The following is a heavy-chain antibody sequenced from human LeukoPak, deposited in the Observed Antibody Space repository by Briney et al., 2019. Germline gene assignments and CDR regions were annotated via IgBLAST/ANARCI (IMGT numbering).Heavy chain of an antibody. CDR1: GFSVSSNY. V-gene: IGHV3-66*01. J-gene: IGHJ3*02. CDR2: IYSGGST. Sequence: GGSLRLSCAASGFSVSSNYMNWVRQAPGKGLEWVSVIYSGGSTHYADSVKGRFTISRDDSKNTVFLQMNSLRAEDTAVNYCAREGVIYPADAFDIWGQGTMVIVSS. CDR3: AREGVIYPADAFDI. D-gene: IGHD2-2*02.